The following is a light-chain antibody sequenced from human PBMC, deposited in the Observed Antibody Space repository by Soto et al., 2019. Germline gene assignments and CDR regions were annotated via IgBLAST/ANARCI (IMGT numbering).Light chain of an antibody. V-gene: IGLV2-14*01. CDR3: CSYTSSSPFV. J-gene: IGLJ1*01. CDR2: DVS. Sequence: QSVLNQPASVSGSPGQSITISCTGTSSDVGGYNYVSWYQQHPGKAPKLMIYDVSNRPSGVSNRFSGSESGNTASLTISGLQAEDEADYYCCSYTSSSPFVFGSGTKLTVL. CDR1: SSDVGGYNY.